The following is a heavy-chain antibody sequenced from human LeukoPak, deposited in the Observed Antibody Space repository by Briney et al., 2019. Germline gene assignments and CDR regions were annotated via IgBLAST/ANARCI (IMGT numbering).Heavy chain of an antibody. CDR1: GFTFSSYS. V-gene: IGHV3-21*01. J-gene: IGHJ4*02. D-gene: IGHD3-16*01. CDR2: ISSSSSYI. CDR3: ARELWGSHDY. Sequence: GGSLRLSCAASGFTFSSYSMNWVRQAPGKGLEWVSSISSSSSYIYCADSVKGRFTISRDNAKNSLYLQMNSLRAEDTAVYYCARELWGSHDYWGQGTLVTVSS.